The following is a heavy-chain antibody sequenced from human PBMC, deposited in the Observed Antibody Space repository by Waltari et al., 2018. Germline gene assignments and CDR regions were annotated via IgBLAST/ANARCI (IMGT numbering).Heavy chain of an antibody. CDR1: GGSISSYY. Sequence: QVQLQESGPGLVKPSETLSLTCTVPGGSISSYYWSWIRQPPGKGLEWIGYIYYSGSTNYNPSLKSRVTISVDTSKNQFSLKLSSVTAADTAVYYCARGVGNYYYMDVWGKGTTVTVSS. CDR2: IYYSGST. D-gene: IGHD2-15*01. J-gene: IGHJ6*03. CDR3: ARGVGNYYYMDV. V-gene: IGHV4-59*01.